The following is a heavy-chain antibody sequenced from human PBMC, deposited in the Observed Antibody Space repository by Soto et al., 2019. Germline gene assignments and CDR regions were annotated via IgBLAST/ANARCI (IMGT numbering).Heavy chain of an antibody. D-gene: IGHD3-22*01. V-gene: IGHV4-31*03. CDR2: IYYSGST. CDR1: GGSISSGGYY. J-gene: IGHJ4*02. CDR3: AREVRGRNIVVGLGSGGFDY. Sequence: QVQLQESGPGLVKPSQTLSLTCTVSGGSISSGGYYWSWIRQHPGKGLEWIGYIYYSGSTYSNPSLKSRVTISVDTTKNQFSLNLSSVTAADTAVYYGAREVRGRNIVVGLGSGGFDYWGQGTLVTVSS.